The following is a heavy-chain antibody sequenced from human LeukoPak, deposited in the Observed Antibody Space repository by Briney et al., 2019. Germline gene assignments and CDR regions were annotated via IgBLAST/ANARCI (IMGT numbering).Heavy chain of an antibody. Sequence: SETLSLTCTVSGYSISSGYYWGWIRQPPGKGLEWIGSIYHSGSTYYNPSLKSRVTISVDTSKNQFSLKLSSVTAADTAVYYCARDQITMVRGVIIYDAFDIWGQGTMVTVSS. D-gene: IGHD3-10*01. J-gene: IGHJ3*02. V-gene: IGHV4-38-2*02. CDR2: IYHSGST. CDR3: ARDQITMVRGVIIYDAFDI. CDR1: GYSISSGYY.